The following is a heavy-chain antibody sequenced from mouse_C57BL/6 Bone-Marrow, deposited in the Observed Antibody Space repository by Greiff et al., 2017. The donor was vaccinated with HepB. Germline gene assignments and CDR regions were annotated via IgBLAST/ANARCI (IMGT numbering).Heavy chain of an antibody. CDR2: IYPNSGST. J-gene: IGHJ4*01. Sequence: QVQLQQPGAELVKPGASVKLSCKASGYTFTSYWMHWVKQRPGQGLEWIGMIYPNSGSTNYNEKFKSKATLTVDKSSSTAYMQLSSLTSEDSAVYYCAREEDYYAMDCWGQGTSVTVSS. CDR1: GYTFTSYW. CDR3: AREEDYYAMDC. V-gene: IGHV1-64*01.